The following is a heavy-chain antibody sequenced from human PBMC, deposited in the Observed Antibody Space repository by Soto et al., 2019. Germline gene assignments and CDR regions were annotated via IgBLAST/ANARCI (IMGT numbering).Heavy chain of an antibody. CDR1: GYTFTGYY. CDR2: INPNSGGT. J-gene: IGHJ6*02. D-gene: IGHD2-2*02. V-gene: IGHV1-2*02. Sequence: ASVKVSCKASGYTFTGYYIHWLRQAPGQGLEWMGWINPNSGGTNYAQKFQGRVTVTRDTPTSTAYMELSRLTSDDTAVYYCARSLTEGYCTITGCYTRPLYGMDVWGQGTTVSVSS. CDR3: ARSLTEGYCTITGCYTRPLYGMDV.